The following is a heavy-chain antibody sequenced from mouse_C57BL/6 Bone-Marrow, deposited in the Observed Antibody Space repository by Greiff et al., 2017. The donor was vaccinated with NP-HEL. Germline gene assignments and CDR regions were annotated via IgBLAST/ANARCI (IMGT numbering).Heavy chain of an antibody. Sequence: QVQLKQPGAELVRPGSSVKLSCKASGYTFTSYWMDWVKQRPGQGLEWIGNIYPSDSETHYNQKFKDKATLTVDKSSSTAYMQLSSLTSEDSAVYYCARGHTVVDGYWGQGTLVTVSA. CDR3: ARGHTVVDGY. D-gene: IGHD1-1*01. CDR2: IYPSDSET. J-gene: IGHJ3*02. CDR1: GYTFTSYW. V-gene: IGHV1-61*01.